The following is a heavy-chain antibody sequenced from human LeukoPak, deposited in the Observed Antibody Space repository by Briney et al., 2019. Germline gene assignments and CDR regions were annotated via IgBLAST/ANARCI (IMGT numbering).Heavy chain of an antibody. CDR3: TRGGGHQWLAYVDFDY. D-gene: IGHD6-19*01. J-gene: IGHJ4*02. Sequence: GRSLRLSCTASGFTFGDYAMSWFRQAPGKGLEWVGFIRSKAYGGTTEYAASVKGRFTISRDDSKSIAYLQMNSLKTEDTAVYYCTRGGGHQWLAYVDFDYWGQGTLVTVSS. CDR1: GFTFGDYA. V-gene: IGHV3-49*03. CDR2: IRSKAYGGTT.